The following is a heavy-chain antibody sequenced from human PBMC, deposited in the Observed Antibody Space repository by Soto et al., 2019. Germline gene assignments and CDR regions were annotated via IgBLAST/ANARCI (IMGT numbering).Heavy chain of an antibody. Sequence: QVQLQQWGAGPLRPLETLSLTCGVSGGSFSGYYWAWIRQSPGKGLEWIGEINDRGSINYNPSLKSRVSISVDTSNTHYPLNLRSVTAADTAVYYCARESHDILTGPPWVWYFDLWGRGTLVPVSS. CDR2: INDRGSI. D-gene: IGHD3-9*01. CDR1: GGSFSGYY. V-gene: IGHV4-34*01. J-gene: IGHJ2*01. CDR3: ARESHDILTGPPWVWYFDL.